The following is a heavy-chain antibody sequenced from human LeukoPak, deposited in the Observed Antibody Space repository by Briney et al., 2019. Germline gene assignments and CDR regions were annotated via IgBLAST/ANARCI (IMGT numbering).Heavy chain of an antibody. CDR3: ARDRSVVTGAIGYYFDY. D-gene: IGHD2-2*01. Sequence: GASLRLSCAASGFTFSSYGMHWVRQAPGKGLEWVAVISYDGSNKYYADSVKGRFTISRDNSKNTLYLQMNSLRAEDTAVYYCARDRSVVTGAIGYYFDYWGQGTLVTVSS. CDR1: GFTFSSYG. CDR2: ISYDGSNK. J-gene: IGHJ4*02. V-gene: IGHV3-30*03.